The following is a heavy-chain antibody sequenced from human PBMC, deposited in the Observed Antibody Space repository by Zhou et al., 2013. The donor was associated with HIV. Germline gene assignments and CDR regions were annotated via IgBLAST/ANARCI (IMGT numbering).Heavy chain of an antibody. CDR1: GGTFSTYA. Sequence: QVQLVQSGAEVKKPGSSVKVSCKASGGTFSTYAFSWVRQAPGQGLEWMGGIIPIFGTANYAQKFQGRVTITTDESTSTAYMELSSLRSEDTAVYYCARVSTQAGDYRYWYFDLWGRGTLVTVSS. CDR2: IIPIFGTA. CDR3: ARVSTQAGDYRYWYFDL. D-gene: IGHD4-17*01. J-gene: IGHJ2*01. V-gene: IGHV1-69*05.